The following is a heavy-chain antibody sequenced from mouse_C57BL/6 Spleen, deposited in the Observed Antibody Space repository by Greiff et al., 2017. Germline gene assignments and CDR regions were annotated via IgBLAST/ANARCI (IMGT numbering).Heavy chain of an antibody. V-gene: IGHV1-52*01. D-gene: IGHD1-1*01. J-gene: IGHJ1*03. CDR1: GYTFTSYW. CDR2: IDPSDSET. CDR3: ARDTTVVATYWYFDV. Sequence: QVQLQQPGAELVRPGSSVKLSCKASGYTFTSYWMHWVKQRPIQGLEWIGNIDPSDSETHYNQQFKDKATLTVDKSSSTAYMQLSSLTSEDSAVYYCARDTTVVATYWYFDVWGTGTTVTVSS.